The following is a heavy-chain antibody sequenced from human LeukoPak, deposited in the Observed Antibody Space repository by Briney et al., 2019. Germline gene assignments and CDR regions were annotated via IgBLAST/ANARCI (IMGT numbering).Heavy chain of an antibody. J-gene: IGHJ3*01. CDR2: IYPGDSDT. D-gene: IGHD2-15*01. V-gene: IGHV5-51*01. Sequence: GESLKISCEGSGYNFITYWIGWVRQLPGKGLEWMGIIYPGDSDTRYSPSFQGQVTISADKSISTAYLQWSSLKASDTAMYYCARQQQFCSGGNCYSLNAFDLWGQGTVVTVSS. CDR1: GYNFITYW. CDR3: ARQQQFCSGGNCYSLNAFDL.